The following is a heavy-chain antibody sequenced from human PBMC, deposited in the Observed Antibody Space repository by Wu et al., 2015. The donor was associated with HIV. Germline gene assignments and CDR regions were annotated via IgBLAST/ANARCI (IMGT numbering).Heavy chain of an antibody. D-gene: IGHD3-3*01. J-gene: IGHJ6*02. V-gene: IGHV1-18*01. CDR2: ISAYNGNT. CDR3: ARALDETLSSAGHFGYYGMDV. Sequence: QVQLVAVWRLRVKKPGASVKVSCKASGYTFTSYGISWVRQAPGQGLEWMGWISAYNGNTNYAQKLQGRVTMTTDTSTSTAYMELRSLRSDDTAVYYCARALDETLSSAGHFGYYGMDVWGQGTTVTVSS. CDR1: GYTFTSYG.